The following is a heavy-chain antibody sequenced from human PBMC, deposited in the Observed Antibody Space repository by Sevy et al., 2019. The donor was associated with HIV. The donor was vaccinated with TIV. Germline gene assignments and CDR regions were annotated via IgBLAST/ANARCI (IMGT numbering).Heavy chain of an antibody. Sequence: SETLSLTCTVSGDSINNGDYYWSWIRQHPGKGLEWIGKIYYTGTTYYNPSLKSRLRISVERSENTLSLSQRSVTAADTAVYYCARTTVTTLSSARSKWFDPWGQGTLVTVSA. CDR1: GDSINNGDYY. V-gene: IGHV4-31*03. J-gene: IGHJ5*02. D-gene: IGHD4-4*01. CDR3: ARTTVTTLSSARSKWFDP. CDR2: IYYTGTT.